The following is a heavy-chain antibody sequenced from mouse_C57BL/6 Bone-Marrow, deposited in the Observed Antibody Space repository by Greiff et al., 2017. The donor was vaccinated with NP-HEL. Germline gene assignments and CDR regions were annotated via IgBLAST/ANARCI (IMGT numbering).Heavy chain of an antibody. CDR1: GFNIKDDY. CDR3: TTISNWDAY. Sequence: EVMLVESGAELVRPGASVKLSCTASGFNIKDDYMHWVKQRPEQGLEWIGWIDPENGDTEYASKFQGKATITADTSSNTAYLQLSSLTSEDTAVYYCTTISNWDAYWGQGTLVTVSA. CDR2: IDPENGDT. J-gene: IGHJ3*01. V-gene: IGHV14-4*01. D-gene: IGHD4-1*01.